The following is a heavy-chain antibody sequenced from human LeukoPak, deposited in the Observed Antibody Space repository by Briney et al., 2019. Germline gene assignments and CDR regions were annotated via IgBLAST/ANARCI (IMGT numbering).Heavy chain of an antibody. V-gene: IGHV1-18*01. Sequence: GASVKVSCKASGYTFTSYGISWVRQAPGQGLEWMGWISAYNGNTNYAQKLQGRVTMTTDTSTSTAYMELRSLRSDDTAVYYCARSPLEWELKPRELLYYYYMDVWGKGTTVTVSS. CDR1: GYTFTSYG. D-gene: IGHD1-26*01. J-gene: IGHJ6*03. CDR2: ISAYNGNT. CDR3: ARSPLEWELKPRELLYYYYMDV.